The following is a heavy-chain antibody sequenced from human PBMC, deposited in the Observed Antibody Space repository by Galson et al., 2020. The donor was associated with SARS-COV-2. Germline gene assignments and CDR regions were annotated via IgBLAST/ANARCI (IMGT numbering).Heavy chain of an antibody. V-gene: IGHV3-23*01. CDR3: AKDAWGWLFDS. Sequence: TGESLKISCAASGFNFSPYAMRWVRQAPGKGLEWVSYIRYSGDFIHYADSVKCRFTISRDSSKNIVYLQMNSLRVDDTAVYYCAKDAWGWLFDSWCQGTLVTISS. CDR1: GFNFSPYA. CDR2: IRYSGDFI. J-gene: IGHJ4*02. D-gene: IGHD6-19*01.